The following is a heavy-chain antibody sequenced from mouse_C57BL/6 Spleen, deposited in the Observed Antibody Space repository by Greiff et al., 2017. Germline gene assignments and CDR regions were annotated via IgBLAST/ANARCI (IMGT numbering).Heavy chain of an antibody. J-gene: IGHJ4*01. CDR1: GYSFTSYW. Sequence: VQLQQSGAELAKPGASVKLSCKASGYSFTSYWMHWVKQRPGQGLEWIGYINPSSGYTKYNQKFKDKATLTTDKSSSTAYMQLSSLTYEDSAVYYCARYYYGSSYYYAMDYWGQGTSVTVSS. V-gene: IGHV1-7*01. D-gene: IGHD1-1*01. CDR2: INPSSGYT. CDR3: ARYYYGSSYYYAMDY.